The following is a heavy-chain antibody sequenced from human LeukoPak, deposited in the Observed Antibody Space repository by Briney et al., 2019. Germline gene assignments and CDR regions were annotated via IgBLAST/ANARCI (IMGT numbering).Heavy chain of an antibody. V-gene: IGHV3-49*04. J-gene: IGHJ6*02. D-gene: IGHD5-18*01. CDR3: ARGPIQLWIHNAMDV. CDR2: IRSKAYRGTT. CDR1: GFTFSSYA. Sequence: GGSLRLSCAASGFTFSSYAMSWVRQAPGKGLEWVGFIRSKAYRGTTEYAASVKGRFTISRDDSTSIAYLQMNSLRIEDTAVYYCARGPIQLWIHNAMDVWGQGTTVTVSS.